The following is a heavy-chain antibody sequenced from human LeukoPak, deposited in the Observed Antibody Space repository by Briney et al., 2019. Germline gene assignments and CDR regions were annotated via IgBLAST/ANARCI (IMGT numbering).Heavy chain of an antibody. Sequence: GGSLRLSCAASGFTFSSYAMSWVRQAPGKGLEWVSVISGSGGDTYYADSVKGRVTISRDNTKNTLYLQMNSLRVEDTAIYYCARGPVAGLNYYFYMDVWGKGTAVTVSS. CDR3: ARGPVAGLNYYFYMDV. CDR1: GFTFSSYA. CDR2: ISGSGGDT. V-gene: IGHV3-23*01. J-gene: IGHJ6*03. D-gene: IGHD4-23*01.